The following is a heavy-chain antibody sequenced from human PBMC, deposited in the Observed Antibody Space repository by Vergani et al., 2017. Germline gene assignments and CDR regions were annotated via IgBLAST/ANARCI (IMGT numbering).Heavy chain of an antibody. J-gene: IGHJ5*02. V-gene: IGHV1-69*01. CDR3: ARDLVRGSYNWFDP. CDR1: GGTFSSYA. D-gene: IGHD1-26*01. CDR2: IIPIFGTA. Sequence: QVQLVQSGAEVKKPGSSLTLSCNASGGTFSSYAISWVRQAPGQVLEWMGGIIPIFGTANYAQKFQGRVTITADESPSTAYMELISLSAEDTAVYYCARDLVRGSYNWFDPWGQGTLVTVSS.